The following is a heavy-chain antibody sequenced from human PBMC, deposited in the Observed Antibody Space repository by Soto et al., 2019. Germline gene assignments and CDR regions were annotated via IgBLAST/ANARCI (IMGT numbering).Heavy chain of an antibody. V-gene: IGHV3-23*01. CDR2: ISGSGGSI. J-gene: IGHJ5*01. D-gene: IGHD1-7*01. CDR1: GFTLSSYA. Sequence: GGSLRLSCAASGFTLSSYAMSWVRQAPGKGLEWVSSISGSGGSIYYADSVKGRFTISRDNSKNTLYLQMNSLRAEDTAVYYCAKSGTTSTSCFDTWGQGTLVTVSS. CDR3: AKSGTTSTSCFDT.